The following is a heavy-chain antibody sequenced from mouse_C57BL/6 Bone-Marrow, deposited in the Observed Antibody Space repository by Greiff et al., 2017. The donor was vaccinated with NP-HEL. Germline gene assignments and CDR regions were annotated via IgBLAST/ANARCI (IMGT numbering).Heavy chain of an antibody. CDR3: AKISSSTPYYYAMDY. J-gene: IGHJ4*01. CDR2: IYPRSGNT. CDR1: GYTFTSYG. D-gene: IGHD1-1*01. Sequence: VKLVESGAELARPGASVKLSCKASGYTFTSYGISWVKQRTGQGLEWIGEIYPRSGNTYYNEKFKGKATLTADKSSSTAYMELRSLTSEDSAVYFCAKISSSTPYYYAMDYWGQGTSVTVSS. V-gene: IGHV1-81*01.